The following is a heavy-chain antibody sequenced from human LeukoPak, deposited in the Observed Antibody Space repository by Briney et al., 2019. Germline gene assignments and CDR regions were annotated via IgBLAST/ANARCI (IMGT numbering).Heavy chain of an antibody. CDR2: ISGSGGST. V-gene: IGHV3-23*01. CDR1: GFTFSSYS. Sequence: PGGSLRLSCAASGFTFSSYSMNWVRQAPGKGLEWVSAISGSGGSTYYADSVKGRFTISRDNSKNTLYLQMNSLRAEDTAVYYCARVKYAGLQVYYFDYWGQGTLVTVSS. J-gene: IGHJ4*02. CDR3: ARVKYAGLQVYYFDY. D-gene: IGHD4-11*01.